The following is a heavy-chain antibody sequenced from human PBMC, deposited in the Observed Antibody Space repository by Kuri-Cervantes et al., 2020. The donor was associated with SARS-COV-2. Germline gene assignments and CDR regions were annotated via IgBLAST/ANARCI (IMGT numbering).Heavy chain of an antibody. CDR2: INPNAGST. V-gene: IGHV1-46*01. J-gene: IGHJ3*02. D-gene: IGHD3-10*01. Sequence: ASVKVSCKASGYTFTNDYMYWVRQAPGQGLEWMGIINPNAGSTSYAQKFQGRVTMTRDTSTSTVYMELSSLRSEDTAVYYCARHDPGEQWFREPSYAFDIWGQGTMVTVSS. CDR3: ARHDPGEQWFREPSYAFDI. CDR1: GYTFTNDY.